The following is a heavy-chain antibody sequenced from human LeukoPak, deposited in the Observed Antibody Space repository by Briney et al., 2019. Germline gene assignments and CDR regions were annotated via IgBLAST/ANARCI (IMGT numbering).Heavy chain of an antibody. CDR3: AKAPYGSGSYYNGDYYYYGMDV. CDR1: GFTFSSYA. J-gene: IGHJ6*02. D-gene: IGHD3-10*01. V-gene: IGHV3-23*01. Sequence: PGGSLRLSCAASGFTFSSYAMSWVRQAPGKGLEWVSAISGSGGSTYYADSVKGRSTISRDNSKNTLYLQMNSLRAEDTAVYYCAKAPYGSGSYYNGDYYYYGMDVWGQGTTVTVSS. CDR2: ISGSGGST.